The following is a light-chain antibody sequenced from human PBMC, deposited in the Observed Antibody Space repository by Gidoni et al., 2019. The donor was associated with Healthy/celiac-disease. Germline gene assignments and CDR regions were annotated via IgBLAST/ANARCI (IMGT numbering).Light chain of an antibody. V-gene: IGLV3-19*01. CDR2: GKN. J-gene: IGLJ2*01. CDR3: NSRDSSGNPS. Sequence: SSELTQDPAVSVALGQTVRITCQGDSLRSYYASWYPQKPGQAPVLVIYGKNNRPSGIPDRFSGSSSGNTASLTITGAQAEDEADYYCNSRDSSGNPSFGGGTKLTVL. CDR1: SLRSYY.